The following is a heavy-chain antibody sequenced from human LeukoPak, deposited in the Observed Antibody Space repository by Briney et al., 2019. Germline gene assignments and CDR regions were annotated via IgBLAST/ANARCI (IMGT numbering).Heavy chain of an antibody. V-gene: IGHV3-23*01. Sequence: PGGSLRLSCAASGFTFSSYAMSWVRQAPGKGLEWVSAISGSGGSTYYADSVKGRFTISRDNSKNTLYLQMNSLRAEDTAVYYCAKVMTRTMVRGVPPSDYWGQGTLVTVFS. J-gene: IGHJ4*02. CDR2: ISGSGGST. CDR3: AKVMTRTMVRGVPPSDY. CDR1: GFTFSSYA. D-gene: IGHD3-10*01.